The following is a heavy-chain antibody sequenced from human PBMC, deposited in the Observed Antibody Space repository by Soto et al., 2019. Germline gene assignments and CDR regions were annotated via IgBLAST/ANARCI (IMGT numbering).Heavy chain of an antibody. V-gene: IGHV3-21*01. Sequence: EVQLVESGGGLVKPGGSLRLSCAASGFTFSSYSMNWVRQAPGKGLEWVSSISSSSSYIYYADSVKGRFTISRDNAKNSLYLQMNSLRAEDTAVYYCARLRRGVIVGATSGWGQGTLVTVSS. J-gene: IGHJ4*02. CDR3: ARLRRGVIVGATSG. CDR1: GFTFSSYS. D-gene: IGHD1-26*01. CDR2: ISSSSSYI.